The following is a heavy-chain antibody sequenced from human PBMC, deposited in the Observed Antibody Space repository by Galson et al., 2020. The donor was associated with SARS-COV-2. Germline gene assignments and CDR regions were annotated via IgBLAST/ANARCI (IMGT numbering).Heavy chain of an antibody. J-gene: IGHJ6*02. D-gene: IGHD7-27*01. V-gene: IGHV3-30*18. CDR3: AKTGASYYYYYYGMDV. Sequence: GGSLRLSCAASGFTFSSYGMHWVRQAPGKGLEWVAVISYDGSNKYYADSVKGRFTISRDNSKNTLYLQMNSLRAEDTAVYYCAKTGASYYYYYYGMDVWGQGTKVTVSS. CDR2: ISYDGSNK. CDR1: GFTFSSYG.